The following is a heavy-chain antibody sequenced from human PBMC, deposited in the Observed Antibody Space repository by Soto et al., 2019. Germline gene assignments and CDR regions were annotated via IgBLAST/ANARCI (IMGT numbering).Heavy chain of an antibody. D-gene: IGHD3-22*01. V-gene: IGHV3-21*01. CDR2: IGSRTSDI. J-gene: IGHJ3*02. Sequence: GGSLRLSCAASGFTLSRHTMNWVRQTPGKGLEWVSFIGSRTSDIYYADSVKGRFTISRDNAKNSLYLDLTRLRAEDTAVYFCVRDYYDTSGYPNTFDMWGQGTMVTVSS. CDR3: VRDYYDTSGYPNTFDM. CDR1: GFTLSRHT.